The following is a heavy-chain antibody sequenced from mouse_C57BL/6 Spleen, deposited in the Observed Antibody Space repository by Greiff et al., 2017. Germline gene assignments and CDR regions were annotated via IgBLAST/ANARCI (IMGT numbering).Heavy chain of an antibody. CDR2: IWSGGST. Sequence: VQLKESGPGLVQPSQSLSITCTVSGFSLTSYGVHWVRQSPGKGLEWLGVIWSGGSTDYNAAFISRLSISKDNSKSQVFFKMNSLQADDTAIYYCARGDYYSTVFDYWGQGTTLTVSS. CDR1: GFSLTSYG. CDR3: ARGDYYSTVFDY. J-gene: IGHJ2*01. D-gene: IGHD2-5*01. V-gene: IGHV2-2*01.